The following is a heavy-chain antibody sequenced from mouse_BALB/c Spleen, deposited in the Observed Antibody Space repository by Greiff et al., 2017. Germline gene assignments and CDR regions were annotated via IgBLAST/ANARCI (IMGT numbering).Heavy chain of an antibody. J-gene: IGHJ2*01. CDR1: GFTFSSYA. CDR2: ISSGGSYT. V-gene: IGHV5-9-3*01. Sequence: DVQLVESGGGLVKPGGSLKLSCAASGFTFSSYAMSWVRQTPEKRLEWVATISSGGSYTYYPDSVKGRFTISRDNAKNTLYLQMSSLRSEDTAMYYCARGGSSSYYFDYWGQGTTLTVSS. CDR3: ARGGSSSYYFDY. D-gene: IGHD1-1*01.